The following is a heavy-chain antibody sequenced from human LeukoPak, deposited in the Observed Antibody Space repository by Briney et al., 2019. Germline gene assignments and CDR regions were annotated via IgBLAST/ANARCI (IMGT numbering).Heavy chain of an antibody. CDR3: AKDRTIFGVVITDGGAFDI. Sequence: GRSLRLSCAASGFTFDDYAMHWVRQAPGKGLEWVSGISWNSGSIGYADSVKGRFTISRDNVKNSLYLQMNSLRAEDTALYYCAKDRTIFGVVITDGGAFDIWGQGTMVTVSS. CDR2: ISWNSGSI. CDR1: GFTFDDYA. J-gene: IGHJ3*02. V-gene: IGHV3-9*01. D-gene: IGHD3-3*01.